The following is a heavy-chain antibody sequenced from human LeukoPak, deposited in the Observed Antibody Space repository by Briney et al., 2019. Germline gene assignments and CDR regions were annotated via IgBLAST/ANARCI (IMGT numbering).Heavy chain of an antibody. V-gene: IGHV3-7*01. CDR3: ARENDGSYYSSFDY. Sequence: GGSLRLSCAASAFTFSRYWMSWVRQAPGKGLEWVANIKQDGSEKYYVDSVKGRFTISRDNAKNSLYLQMNSLRAEDTAVYYCARENDGSYYSSFDYWGQGTLVTVSS. J-gene: IGHJ4*02. CDR1: AFTFSRYW. D-gene: IGHD1-26*01. CDR2: IKQDGSEK.